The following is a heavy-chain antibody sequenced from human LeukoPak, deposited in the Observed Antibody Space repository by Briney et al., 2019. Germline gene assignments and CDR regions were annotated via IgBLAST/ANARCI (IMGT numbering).Heavy chain of an antibody. CDR2: IYYSGAT. CDR1: GGSISSGGYY. D-gene: IGHD4-17*01. J-gene: IGHJ4*03. V-gene: IGHV4-31*03. CDR3: ARDPRVYGDYFDM. Sequence: SETLSLTCSVSGGSISSGGYYWSWIRQQPRKAMEWIGNIYYSGATYYNPSLKSRVTMSVDTSKNQFSLKLSSVTAADTALYYYARDPRVYGDYFDMRGPGTLVTVSS.